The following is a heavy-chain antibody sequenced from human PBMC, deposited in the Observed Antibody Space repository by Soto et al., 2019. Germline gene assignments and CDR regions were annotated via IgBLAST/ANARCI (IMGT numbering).Heavy chain of an antibody. CDR1: EFTFGSFA. CDR3: ASGGSLGY. Sequence: GLLLRHCWAVSEFTFGSFAMSWVRQAPGKGLEWVSAISGSGGSTYYADSVKGRFTISRDNSKNTLYLQMNSLRAEDTAVYYCASGGSLGYWGQGTLVTVSS. V-gene: IGHV3-23*01. J-gene: IGHJ4*02. CDR2: ISGSGGST. D-gene: IGHD3-10*01.